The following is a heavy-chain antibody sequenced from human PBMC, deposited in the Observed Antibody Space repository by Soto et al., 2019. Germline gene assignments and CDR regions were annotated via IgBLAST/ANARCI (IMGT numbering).Heavy chain of an antibody. Sequence: QLQLQESGPGLVKPSETLSLTCTVSGGSISSSSYYWGWIRQPPGQGLEWIGSIYYSGSTYYNPSLKGRVPISVDTSKHQFCLKLSSVPAADTAVYYCASHGGINWVDPRGQVTLVTVPA. J-gene: IGHJ5*02. D-gene: IGHD3-16*01. V-gene: IGHV4-39*01. CDR3: ASHGGINWVDP. CDR1: GGSISSSSYY. CDR2: IYYSGST.